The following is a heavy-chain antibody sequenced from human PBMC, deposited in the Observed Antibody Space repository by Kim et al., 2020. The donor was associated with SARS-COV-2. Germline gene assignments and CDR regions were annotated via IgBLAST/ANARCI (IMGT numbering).Heavy chain of an antibody. J-gene: IGHJ4*02. CDR3: ARGGRWYDNLTGYNGNFDY. D-gene: IGHD3-9*01. CDR2: IYYSGST. V-gene: IGHV4-61*01. CDR1: GGSVSSGSYY. Sequence: SETLSLTCTVSGGSVSSGSYYWSWIRQPPGKGLEWIGYIYYSGSTNYNPSLKSRVTISVDTSKNQFSLKLSSVTAADTAVYYCARGGRWYDNLTGYNGNFDYWGQGTLVTVSS.